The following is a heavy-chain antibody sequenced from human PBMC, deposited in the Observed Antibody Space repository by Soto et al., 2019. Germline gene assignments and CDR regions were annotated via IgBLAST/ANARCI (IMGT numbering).Heavy chain of an antibody. V-gene: IGHV3-23*01. D-gene: IGHD1-26*01. CDR1: VFPFGANA. J-gene: IGHJ4*02. CDR3: ATEMGATQGPFDN. CDR2: LSNTGRRT. Sequence: GGSLRLSCVVSVFPFGANAMSWVRQAPGKGLEWVSGLSNTGRRTSYADSVKGRFNISKDNSENTVYLQMNSLRVEDTAVYYCATEMGATQGPFDNWGQGTLVTSPQ.